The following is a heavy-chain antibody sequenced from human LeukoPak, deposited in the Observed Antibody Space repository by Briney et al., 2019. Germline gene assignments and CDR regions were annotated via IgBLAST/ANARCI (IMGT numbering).Heavy chain of an antibody. Sequence: RASVKVSCKASGGTFSSYAISWVRQAPGQGLEWMGGIIPIFGTANYAQKFQGRVTITADESTSTAYMELSSLRSEDTAVYYCARTNGYCSGGSCYPQLDYWGQGTLVTVSS. CDR2: IIPIFGTA. V-gene: IGHV1-69*01. CDR3: ARTNGYCSGGSCYPQLDY. J-gene: IGHJ4*02. CDR1: GGTFSSYA. D-gene: IGHD2-15*01.